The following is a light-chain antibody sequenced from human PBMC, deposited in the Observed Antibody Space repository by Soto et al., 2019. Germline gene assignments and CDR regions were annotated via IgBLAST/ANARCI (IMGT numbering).Light chain of an antibody. J-gene: IGLJ1*01. CDR1: SSDVGGYHY. Sequence: QSALTQPASVSGSPGQSITISCTGTSSDVGGYHYVSWYQQHPGKAPKLMIYEVSNRPSGVSNRFSGSRSGNTASLTISGLQAEDEADYYCSSYRSGSTYVFGTGTKLTVL. CDR2: EVS. CDR3: SSYRSGSTYV. V-gene: IGLV2-14*01.